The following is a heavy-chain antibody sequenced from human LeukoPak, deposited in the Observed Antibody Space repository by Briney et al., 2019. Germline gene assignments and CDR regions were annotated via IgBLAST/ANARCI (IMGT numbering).Heavy chain of an antibody. V-gene: IGHV5-51*01. CDR3: ARLLIVVVGSPTWFDP. CDR1: GYSFTSYW. Sequence: GESLKISCKGSGYSFTSYWIGWVRQMPGKGLEWIGIIYPGDSDTRYSPSFQGQVTISADKSISTAYLQWSSLKASDTAMYYCARLLIVVVGSPTWFDPWGQGTLVTVSS. CDR2: IYPGDSDT. J-gene: IGHJ5*02. D-gene: IGHD2-15*01.